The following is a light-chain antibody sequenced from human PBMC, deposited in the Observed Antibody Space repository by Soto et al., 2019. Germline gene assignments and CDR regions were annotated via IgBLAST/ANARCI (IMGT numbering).Light chain of an antibody. CDR1: QSISSY. J-gene: IGKJ4*01. CDR2: AAS. Sequence: IQITQTKSSLSASVGDRVTITCRASQSISSYLKWYQQKPGKAPKLLIYAASTLQSGVPSRFSGSGSGTDFTLTISSLQPDDFATYYCQQFKSHPLPFSGGTKVDI. V-gene: IGKV1-39*01. CDR3: QQFKSHPLP.